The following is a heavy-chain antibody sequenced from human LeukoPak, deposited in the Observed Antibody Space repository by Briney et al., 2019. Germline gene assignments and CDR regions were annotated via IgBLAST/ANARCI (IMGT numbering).Heavy chain of an antibody. CDR2: ISSSTSYI. CDR1: GFTFSSYS. D-gene: IGHD1-26*01. CDR3: ARDGSGGFDY. Sequence: GGSLRLSCAASGFTFSSYSMNWIRQAPGKGLEWVSSISSSTSYIYYGDSVKGRFTISRDNAKNSLYLQMNSLRAEDTAVYYCARDGSGGFDYWGQGALVTVSS. V-gene: IGHV3-21*01. J-gene: IGHJ4*02.